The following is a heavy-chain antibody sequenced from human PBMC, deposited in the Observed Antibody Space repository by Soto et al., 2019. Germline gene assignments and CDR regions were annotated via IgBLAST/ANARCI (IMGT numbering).Heavy chain of an antibody. Sequence: QVQLVESGGGVVQPGRSLRLSCAASGFTFSSYGMQWVRQAPGKGLEWVAVISYDGSNKYYADSVKGRFTISRDNSKNTLYLQMNSLRAEDTAVYYCAKVSHYYYYYGMDVWGQGTTVTVSS. CDR3: AKVSHYYYYYGMDV. CDR1: GFTFSSYG. D-gene: IGHD3-16*02. V-gene: IGHV3-30*18. J-gene: IGHJ6*02. CDR2: ISYDGSNK.